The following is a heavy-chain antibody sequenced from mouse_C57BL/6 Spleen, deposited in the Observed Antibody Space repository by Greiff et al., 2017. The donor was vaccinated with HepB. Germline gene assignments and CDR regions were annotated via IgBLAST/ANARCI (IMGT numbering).Heavy chain of an antibody. J-gene: IGHJ1*03. CDR3: TPYDYDVNWYFDV. D-gene: IGHD2-4*01. V-gene: IGHV14-4*01. CDR2: IDPENGDT. Sequence: VQLKESGAELVRPGASVKLSCTASGFNIKDDYMHWVKQRPEQGLEWIGWIDPENGDTEYASKFQGKAPITADTSSNTAYLQLSSLTSEDTAVYYCTPYDYDVNWYFDVWGTGTTVTVSS. CDR1: GFNIKDDY.